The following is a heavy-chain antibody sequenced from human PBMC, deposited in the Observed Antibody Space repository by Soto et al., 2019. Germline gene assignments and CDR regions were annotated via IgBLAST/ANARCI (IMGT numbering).Heavy chain of an antibody. CDR2: IYYSGST. V-gene: IGHV4-61*08. D-gene: IGHD4-17*01. Sequence: SETLSLTCTVSGGSISSGDYYWSWIRQPPGKGLEWIGYIYYSGSTNYNPSLKSRVTISVDASKNQFSLKLSSVTAADTAVYYCARRYGASFDYWGQGTLVTVSS. CDR3: ARRYGASFDY. CDR1: GGSISSGDYY. J-gene: IGHJ4*02.